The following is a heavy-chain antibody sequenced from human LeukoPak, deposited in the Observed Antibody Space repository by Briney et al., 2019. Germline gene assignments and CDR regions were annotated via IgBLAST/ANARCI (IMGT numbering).Heavy chain of an antibody. V-gene: IGHV4-4*07. CDR3: ARDSRHYDSSGYYYYYGMDV. CDR2: IYTSGST. J-gene: IGHJ6*02. CDR1: GGSISSYY. Sequence: SETLSLTCTVSGGSISSYYWSWIRQPAGKGLEWIGRIYTSGSTNYNPSLKSRVTMSVDTSKNQSSLKLSSVTAADTAVYYCARDSRHYDSSGYYYYYGMDVWGQGTTVTVSS. D-gene: IGHD3-22*01.